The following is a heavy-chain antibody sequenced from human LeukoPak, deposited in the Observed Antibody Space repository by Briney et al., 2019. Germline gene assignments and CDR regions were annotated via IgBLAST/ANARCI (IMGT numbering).Heavy chain of an antibody. CDR3: AKDRKSSWSFDY. CDR2: ISSDGSTT. D-gene: IGHD6-13*01. CDR1: GFTFSSYG. Sequence: PGGSLRLSCAASGFTFSSYGMHWVRPAPGQGLEWVAVISSDGSTTHYADSVKGRFTISRDNSRNTVYLQMNSLRAEDTAVYYCAKDRKSSWSFDYWGQGTLVTVSS. J-gene: IGHJ4*02. V-gene: IGHV3-30*18.